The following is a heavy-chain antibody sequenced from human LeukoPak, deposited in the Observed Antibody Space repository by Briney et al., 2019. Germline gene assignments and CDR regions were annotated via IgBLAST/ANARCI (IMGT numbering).Heavy chain of an antibody. CDR2: ISAYDGNT. V-gene: IGHV1-18*01. CDR1: GYTFSSYG. D-gene: IGHD3-3*01. Sequence: ASVKVSCKASGYTFSSYGISWVRQAPGQGLEWMGWISAYDGNTDYAQNLQGRVTMTTDTSTSTAYMELRSLRSDDTAVYYCARDQGLTIPAGDAFDIWGQGTMVTVSS. J-gene: IGHJ3*02. CDR3: ARDQGLTIPAGDAFDI.